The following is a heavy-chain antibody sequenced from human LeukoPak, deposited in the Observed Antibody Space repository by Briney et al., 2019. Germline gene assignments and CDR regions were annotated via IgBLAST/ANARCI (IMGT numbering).Heavy chain of an antibody. V-gene: IGHV1-3*03. J-gene: IGHJ6*03. CDR1: GYTFTSYA. CDR3: ARESHDFWSGHPYMDV. CDR2: INAGNGNT. D-gene: IGHD3-3*01. Sequence: GASVKVSCKASGYTFTSYAMHWVRQAPGQRLEWMGWINAGNGNTKYSQEFQGRVTITRDTSASTAYMELSSLRSEDMAVYYCARESHDFWSGHPYMDVWGKGTTVTVSS.